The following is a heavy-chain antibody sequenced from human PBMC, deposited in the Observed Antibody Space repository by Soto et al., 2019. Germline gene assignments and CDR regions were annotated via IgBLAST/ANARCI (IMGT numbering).Heavy chain of an antibody. CDR3: PRSPSTSSLGTFDI. Sequence: QVQLQESGPGLLKPSETLSLSCSVSGGSIISFYLNWIRQTAGKGLEWIGRVYANGHTNYNPSLQSRVTLSVDMSKSQVSLRLTSVIAAATGIYYCPRSPSTSSLGTFDILGQGTIVTVS. CDR2: VYANGHT. D-gene: IGHD6-6*01. V-gene: IGHV4-4*07. CDR1: GGSIISFY. J-gene: IGHJ3*02.